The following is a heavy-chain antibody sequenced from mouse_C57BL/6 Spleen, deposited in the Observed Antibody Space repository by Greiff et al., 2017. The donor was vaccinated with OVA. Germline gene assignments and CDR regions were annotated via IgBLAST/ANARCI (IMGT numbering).Heavy chain of an antibody. D-gene: IGHD1-1*01. J-gene: IGHJ4*01. CDR2: ISDGGSYT. V-gene: IGHV5-4*01. Sequence: EVMLVESGGGLVKPGGSLKLSCAASGFTFSSYAMSWVRQTPEKRLEWVATISDGGSYTYYPDNVKGRFTISRDNAKNNLYLQMSHLKSEDTAMYYCARDEGGYYGSSYVDAMDYWGQGTSVTVSS. CDR1: GFTFSSYA. CDR3: ARDEGGYYGSSYVDAMDY.